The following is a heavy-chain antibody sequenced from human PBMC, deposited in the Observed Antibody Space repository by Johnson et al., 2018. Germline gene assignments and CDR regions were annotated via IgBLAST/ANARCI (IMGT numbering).Heavy chain of an antibody. J-gene: IGHJ1*01. D-gene: IGHD3-3*01. CDR2: INPSGGST. CDR3: AREGWYYDFWSGYYTGYFQH. Sequence: VQLLESGAEVKKPGASVKVSCKASGYTFTSYYMHWVRQAPGQGLEWMGIINPSGGSTSYAQKFQGRVTMTRDTSTSTVYMELSSLRSEDTAVYYCAREGWYYDFWSGYYTGYFQHWGQGTLVTVSS. V-gene: IGHV1-46*01. CDR1: GYTFTSYY.